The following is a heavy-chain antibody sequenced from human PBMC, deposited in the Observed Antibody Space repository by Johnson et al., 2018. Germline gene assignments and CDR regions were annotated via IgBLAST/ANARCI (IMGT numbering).Heavy chain of an antibody. CDR1: GFTFSNYA. J-gene: IGHJ6*03. D-gene: IGHD6-6*01. V-gene: IGHV3-64*01. Sequence: VQLVQSGGGLVQPGGSLRLSCAASGFTFSNYAMHWVRQAPGKGLEYVSAISPNGGSTYYARSVKGRFTISRDNSKNTLYLQMGSLRAEDMAVYYCARGGYSSSFSYYYYYMDVWGKGTTVTVSS. CDR2: ISPNGGST. CDR3: ARGGYSSSFSYYYYYMDV.